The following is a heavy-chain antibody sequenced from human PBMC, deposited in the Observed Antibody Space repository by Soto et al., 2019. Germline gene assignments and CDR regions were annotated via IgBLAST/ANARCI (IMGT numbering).Heavy chain of an antibody. CDR2: ISASGDTT. CDR1: AFTLSNYE. CDR3: ARVYRRRMAYYGMDV. D-gene: IGHD2-21*01. V-gene: IGHV3-48*03. J-gene: IGHJ6*02. Sequence: EVQLVEAGGGLEQPGGSLRLSCAASAFTLSNYEMTWVRQAPGRGLEWLSFISASGDTTYYADSVEGRFTMSRDNAKNVVYLQMNSLRVEDTAVYYCARVYRRRMAYYGMDVWGQGTTVTVSS.